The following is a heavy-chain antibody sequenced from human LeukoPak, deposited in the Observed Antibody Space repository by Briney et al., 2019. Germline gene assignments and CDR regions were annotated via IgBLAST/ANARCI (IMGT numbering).Heavy chain of an antibody. CDR2: INPSGGST. Sequence: GASVKVSCKASGYTFTSYYMHWVRQAPGQGLEWMGIINPSGGSTSYAQRFQGRVTMTRDTSTSTVYMELISLRSEDTAVYYCARHCSGGSCYSGPWGQGTLVTVSS. CDR1: GYTFTSYY. V-gene: IGHV1-46*01. J-gene: IGHJ5*02. D-gene: IGHD2-15*01. CDR3: ARHCSGGSCYSGP.